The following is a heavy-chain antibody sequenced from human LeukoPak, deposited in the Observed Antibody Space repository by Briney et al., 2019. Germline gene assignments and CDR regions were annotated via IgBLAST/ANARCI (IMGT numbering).Heavy chain of an antibody. J-gene: IGHJ4*02. CDR3: AKSYYYDSSGYYGIDY. CDR1: GFTVSSNY. V-gene: IGHV3-53*01. D-gene: IGHD3-22*01. CDR2: IYSGGST. Sequence: PGGSLRLSCAASGFTVSSNYMTWVRQAPGKGLDWVSVIYSGGSTYYADSVKGRFTISRDNSKNTLYLQMNSLRAEDTAVYYCAKSYYYDSSGYYGIDYWGQGTLVTVSS.